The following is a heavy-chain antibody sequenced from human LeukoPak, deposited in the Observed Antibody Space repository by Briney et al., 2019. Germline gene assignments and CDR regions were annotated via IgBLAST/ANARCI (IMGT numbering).Heavy chain of an antibody. CDR3: ARDPSYYYGSGSPEYYFDY. J-gene: IGHJ4*02. D-gene: IGHD3-10*01. CDR1: GFTFSNYA. V-gene: IGHV3-30*02. Sequence: GGSLRLSCAASGFTFSNYAIHWVRQAPGKGLEWVAFIGYDGSNKDYADSVKGRFTISRDNSKNTLYLQMNSLRAEDTAVYYCARDPSYYYGSGSPEYYFDYWGQGTLVTVSS. CDR2: IGYDGSNK.